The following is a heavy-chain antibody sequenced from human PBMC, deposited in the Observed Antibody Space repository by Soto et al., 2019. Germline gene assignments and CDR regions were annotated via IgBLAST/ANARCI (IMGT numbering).Heavy chain of an antibody. D-gene: IGHD2-2*01. CDR3: ARVPQVIKYQLLSLNWFDP. V-gene: IGHV1-18*01. CDR1: GYTFTSYG. J-gene: IGHJ5*02. Sequence: QVQLVQSGAEVKKPGASVKVSCKASGYTFTSYGISWVRQAPGQGLEWMGWISAYNGNTNYAQKLQGRVTMTTDTSTSPAYMELRSLRSDDTAVYYCARVPQVIKYQLLSLNWFDPWGQGTLVTVSS. CDR2: ISAYNGNT.